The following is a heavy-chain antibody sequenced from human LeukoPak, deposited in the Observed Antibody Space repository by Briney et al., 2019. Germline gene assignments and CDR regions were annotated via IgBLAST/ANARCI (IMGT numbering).Heavy chain of an antibody. D-gene: IGHD3-10*01. V-gene: IGHV4-30-2*01. CDR1: GGSISSGGYS. CDR2: IYHSGTT. Sequence: SETLSLTCAVSGGSISSGGYSWSWIRQPPGKGLEWIGYIYHSGTTYYNPSLKSRVTMSLDTSKNQLSPKLSSVTAADTAVYYCARDYGSAPNWFDSWGQGTLVTVSS. J-gene: IGHJ5*01. CDR3: ARDYGSAPNWFDS.